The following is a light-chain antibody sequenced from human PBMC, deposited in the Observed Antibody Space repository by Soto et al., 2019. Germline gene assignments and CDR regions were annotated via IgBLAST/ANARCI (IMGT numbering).Light chain of an antibody. V-gene: IGLV2-8*01. J-gene: IGLJ1*01. CDR3: SSYAGSNYPYV. CDR2: EVR. Sequence: QSVLTQPASVSGSPGQSITISCAGTMRDVGAYNLVSWYQQHPGRAPQLIIYEVRNRPSGVPDRFSGSKSGNTASLTVSGLQAEDEGDYYCSSYAGSNYPYVFGTGTKVTVL. CDR1: MRDVGAYNL.